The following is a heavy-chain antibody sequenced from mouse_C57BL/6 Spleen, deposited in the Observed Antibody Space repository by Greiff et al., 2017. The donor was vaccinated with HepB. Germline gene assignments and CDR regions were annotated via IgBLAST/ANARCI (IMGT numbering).Heavy chain of an antibody. CDR2: IYPGDGDT. CDR3: ARGGSSYYFDD. J-gene: IGHJ2*01. Sequence: QVQLQQSGAELVKPGASVKISCKASGYAFSSYWMNWVQQRPGKGLEWIGQIYPGDGDTNYNGKFKGKATLTADKSSSTAYMQISSLTSEDSAVYFCARGGSSYYFDDWGQGTTLTVSS. V-gene: IGHV1-80*01. CDR1: GYAFSSYW. D-gene: IGHD1-1*01.